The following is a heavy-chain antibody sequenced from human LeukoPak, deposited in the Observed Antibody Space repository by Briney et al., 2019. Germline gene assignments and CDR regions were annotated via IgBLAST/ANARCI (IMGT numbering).Heavy chain of an antibody. D-gene: IGHD6-13*01. CDR3: AREGIAAAGTPADY. CDR1: GFTFSSYW. CDR2: IKQDGSEK. V-gene: IGHV3-7*01. Sequence: GGSLRLSCAASGFTFSSYWMSWVRQAPGKGLEWVANIKQDGSEKYYVDSVKGRFTISRDNAKNSLYLRMNSLRAEDTAVYYCAREGIAAAGTPADYWDQGTLVTVSS. J-gene: IGHJ4*02.